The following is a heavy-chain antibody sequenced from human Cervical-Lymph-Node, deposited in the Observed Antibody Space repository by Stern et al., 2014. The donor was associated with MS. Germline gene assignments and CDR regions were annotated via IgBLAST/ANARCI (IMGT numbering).Heavy chain of an antibody. CDR2: IWYGGSNK. CDR3: ARDPDQPQGDVNY. Sequence: VQLVESGGGVVQPGRSLRLSCSASGFTFSNYYMHWVRQAPGKGLEWVAVIWYGGSNKYYADSVKGRFTISRDNSKNTLFLQMNSLRAEDTAVYYCARDPDQPQGDVNY. CDR1: GFTFSNYY. V-gene: IGHV3-33*01. J-gene: IGHJ6*01. D-gene: IGHD2-2*01.